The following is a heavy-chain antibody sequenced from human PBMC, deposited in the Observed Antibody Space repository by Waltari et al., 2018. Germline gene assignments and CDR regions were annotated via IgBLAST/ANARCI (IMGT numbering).Heavy chain of an antibody. V-gene: IGHV3-53*01. J-gene: IGHJ4*02. CDR3: AKDRSYGHSLAN. CDR2: IHSGGNT. CDR1: GFDVSSSY. Sequence: EVQLVESGGGLLQRGGSLRLSCAGSGFDVSSSYMNWVRQAPEKGLEWVSGIHSGGNTYYADSVKGRFTISRDNSKNTLYLQMNSLRAEDTAVYYCAKDRSYGHSLANWGQGTLVTVSS. D-gene: IGHD4-17*01.